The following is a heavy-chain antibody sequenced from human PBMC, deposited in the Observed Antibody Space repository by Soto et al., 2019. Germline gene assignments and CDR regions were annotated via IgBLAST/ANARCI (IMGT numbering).Heavy chain of an antibody. D-gene: IGHD3-22*01. Sequence: ASVKVSCKVSGYTLTELSMHWVRQAPGKGLEWMGGFDPEDGETIYAQKFQGRVTMPEDTSTDTAYMELSSLRSEDTAVYYCATPTYYYDSSGCRPDPRFDYWGQGTLVTVSS. CDR1: GYTLTELS. V-gene: IGHV1-24*01. CDR2: FDPEDGET. J-gene: IGHJ4*02. CDR3: ATPTYYYDSSGCRPDPRFDY.